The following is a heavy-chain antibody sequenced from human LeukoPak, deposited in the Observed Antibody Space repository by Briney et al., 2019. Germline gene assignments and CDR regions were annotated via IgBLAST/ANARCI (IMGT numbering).Heavy chain of an antibody. V-gene: IGHV3-48*01. Sequence: GGSLRPSCAASGFTFSSYSMNWVRQAPGKGLKWLSYISSSSSTIYYADSVKGRFTISRDNAKNSLYLQMNSLRAEDTAVYYCARDPTEMATIAYDDYWGQGTLVTVSS. D-gene: IGHD5-24*01. CDR3: ARDPTEMATIAYDDY. J-gene: IGHJ4*02. CDR2: ISSSSSTI. CDR1: GFTFSSYS.